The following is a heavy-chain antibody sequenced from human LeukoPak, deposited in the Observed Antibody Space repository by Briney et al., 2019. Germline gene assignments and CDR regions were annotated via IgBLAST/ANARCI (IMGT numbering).Heavy chain of an antibody. J-gene: IGHJ4*02. CDR3: ARGALGFCSGGSCSSFDY. CDR2: ISAYNGNT. CDR1: GGTFSSYG. Sequence: ASVKVSCKASGGTFSSYGISWVRQAPGQGLEWMGWISAYNGNTNYAQKFQGRVTMTTDTSTSTAYMELRSLKYDDTAVYYCARGALGFCSGGSCSSFDYWGQGTLVTVSS. D-gene: IGHD2-15*01. V-gene: IGHV1-18*01.